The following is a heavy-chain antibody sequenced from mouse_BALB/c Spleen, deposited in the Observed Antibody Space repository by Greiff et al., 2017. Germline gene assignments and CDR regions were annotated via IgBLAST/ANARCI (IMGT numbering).Heavy chain of an antibody. Sequence: VQLQQSGPELVRPGVSVKISCKGSGYTFTDYAMHWVKQSHAKSLEWIGVISTYYGNTNYNQKFKGKATMTVDKSSSTAYMELARLTSEDSAIYYCATYGSSYGWYFDVWGAGTTVTVSS. CDR2: ISTYYGNT. J-gene: IGHJ1*01. CDR1: GYTFTDYA. D-gene: IGHD1-1*01. CDR3: ATYGSSYGWYFDV. V-gene: IGHV1-67*01.